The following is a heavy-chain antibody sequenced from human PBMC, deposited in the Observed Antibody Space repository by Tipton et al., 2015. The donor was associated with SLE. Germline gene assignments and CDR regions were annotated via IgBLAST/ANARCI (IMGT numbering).Heavy chain of an antibody. V-gene: IGHV3-23*01. CDR3: VTRSRGLVGSFGAPLDV. J-gene: IGHJ6*02. CDR2: ISGDSGGV. D-gene: IGHD1-26*01. CDR1: GFTFSSSA. Sequence: SLRLSCAASGFTFSSSAMSWVRQVPWKGLEWVSAISGDSGGVFYADSMKGRFTISRDNSKNTLYLQRNSLRAEDTAVYYCVTRSRGLVGSFGAPLDVWGHGITVSVSS.